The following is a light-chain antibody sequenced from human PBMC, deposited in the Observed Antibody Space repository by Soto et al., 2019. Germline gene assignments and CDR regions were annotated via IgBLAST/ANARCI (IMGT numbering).Light chain of an antibody. CDR1: QVISSY. CDR2: AAS. CDR3: QKYNSAWWT. J-gene: IGKJ1*01. V-gene: IGKV1-27*01. Sequence: DLQMTQSPSSLSASVGDRVTITCRASQVISSYLAWYQQKPGKVPKLLIYAASTLQSGVPSRFSGSGSGTDFTLTINSLQPEDVATYYCQKYNSAWWTFGQGTKVEIK.